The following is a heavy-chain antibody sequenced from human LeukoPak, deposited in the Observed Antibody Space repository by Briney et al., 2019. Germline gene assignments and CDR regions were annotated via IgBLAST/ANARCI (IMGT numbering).Heavy chain of an antibody. CDR3: ARDYGHGIAVAGSDAFDI. J-gene: IGHJ3*02. V-gene: IGHV3-21*01. D-gene: IGHD6-19*01. CDR2: ISSSSSYI. Sequence: PSETLSLTCTVSGGSISSSSYYWGWIRQPPGKGLEWVSSISSSSSYIYYADSVKGRFTIARDNAKNSLYLQMNSLRAEDTAVYYCARDYGHGIAVAGSDAFDIWGQGTMVTVSS. CDR1: GGSISSSS.